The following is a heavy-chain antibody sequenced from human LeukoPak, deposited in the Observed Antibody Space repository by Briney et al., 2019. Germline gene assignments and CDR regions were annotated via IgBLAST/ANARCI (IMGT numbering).Heavy chain of an antibody. CDR2: MNPNSGNT. CDR3: ARYSSGWYFLDY. D-gene: IGHD6-19*01. V-gene: IGHV1-8*01. CDR1: GYTFTSYD. J-gene: IGHJ4*02. Sequence: ASVKVSCKASGYTFTSYDINWVRQATGQGLGWMGWMNPNSGNTGYAQKFQGRVTMTRNTSISTAYMELSSLRSEDTAVYYCARYSSGWYFLDYWGQGTLVTVSS.